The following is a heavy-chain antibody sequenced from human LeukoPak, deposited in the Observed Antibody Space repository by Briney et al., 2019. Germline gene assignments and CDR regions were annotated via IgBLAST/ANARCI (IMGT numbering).Heavy chain of an antibody. D-gene: IGHD3-22*01. V-gene: IGHV3-23*01. CDR2: ISGSGGST. CDR1: GFTFSSYA. J-gene: IGHJ4*02. Sequence: PGGSLRLSCAVSGFTFSSYAMSWVRQAPGKGLEWVSCISGSGGSTYYADSVKGRFTISRDNSKNTLYLQMNSLRAEDTAVYYWAKGHCYDTSGPETNWGQGTLVTVFS. CDR3: AKGHCYDTSGPETN.